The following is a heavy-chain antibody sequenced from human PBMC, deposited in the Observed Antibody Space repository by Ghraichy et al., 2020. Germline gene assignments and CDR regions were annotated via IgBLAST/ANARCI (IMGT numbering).Heavy chain of an antibody. CDR1: GVSIRTYY. CDR2: IYYSGTT. D-gene: IGHD6-13*01. Sequence: ESLNISCSVSGVSIRTYYWGWIRQPPGGGLECIGDIYYSGTTTYNPSLKSRVTLSVDTSKNQFFLKMTSVTAADTAVYYCARQRSGDSVRFDYWGRGTLVTVSS. V-gene: IGHV4-59*01. CDR3: ARQRSGDSVRFDY. J-gene: IGHJ4*02.